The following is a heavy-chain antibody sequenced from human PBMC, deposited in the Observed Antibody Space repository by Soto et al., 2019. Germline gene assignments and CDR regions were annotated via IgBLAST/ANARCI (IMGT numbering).Heavy chain of an antibody. D-gene: IGHD2-2*01. CDR3: ARDIKAKADIVVVPAATYYYGMDV. Sequence: ASVKVSCKASGYTFNSYGISWVRQAPGQGLEWMGWISAYNGNTNYAQKLQGRFTMTTDTSTSTAYMELKSLRSDDTAVYYCARDIKAKADIVVVPAATYYYGMDVWGQGTTVTVSS. CDR2: ISAYNGNT. V-gene: IGHV1-18*04. J-gene: IGHJ6*02. CDR1: GYTFNSYG.